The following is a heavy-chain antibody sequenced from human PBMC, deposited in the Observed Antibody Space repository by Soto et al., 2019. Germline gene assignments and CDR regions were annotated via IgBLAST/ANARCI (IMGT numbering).Heavy chain of an antibody. J-gene: IGHJ6*02. Sequence: EVQLVESGGGLVQPGGSLRLSCAASGFTFSSYWMSWVRQAPGKGLEWVANIKQDGSEKDYVDSVKGRFTISRDNAKNSMYVQMNSLRAEDTAVYYCARAGSWYGHSYYYYGMDVWGQGTTVTVSS. CDR2: IKQDGSEK. V-gene: IGHV3-7*01. D-gene: IGHD6-13*01. CDR3: ARAGSWYGHSYYYYGMDV. CDR1: GFTFSSYW.